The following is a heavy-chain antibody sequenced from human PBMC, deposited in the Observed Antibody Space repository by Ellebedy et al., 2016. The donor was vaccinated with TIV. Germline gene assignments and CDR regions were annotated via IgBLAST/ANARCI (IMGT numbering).Heavy chain of an antibody. J-gene: IGHJ3*02. CDR3: ARFIESLDAFDI. V-gene: IGHV2-70*11. CDR2: IAWDDDK. CDR1: GSSLSTSGMC. D-gene: IGHD1-26*01. Sequence: SGPTLVKPTQTLTLTCTFSGSSLSTSGMCVSWIRQPPGKALEWLARIAWDDDKYYSTSLKTRLTISKDTSKNQVVLTMTNMDPVDTATYYCARFIESLDAFDIWGQGTMVTVSS.